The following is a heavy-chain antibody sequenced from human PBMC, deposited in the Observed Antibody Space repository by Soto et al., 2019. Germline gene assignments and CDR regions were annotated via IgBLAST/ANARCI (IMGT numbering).Heavy chain of an antibody. CDR3: ASEETGIAAAGRYYYYYYGMDV. D-gene: IGHD6-13*01. CDR2: ISSSSSTI. CDR1: GFTFSSYS. Sequence: AGGSLRLSCAASGFTFSSYSMNWVRQAPGKGLEWVSYISSSSSTIYYADSVKGRFTISRDNAKNSLYLQMNGLRDEDTAVYYCASEETGIAAAGRYYYYYYGMDVWGQGTTVTVSS. V-gene: IGHV3-48*02. J-gene: IGHJ6*02.